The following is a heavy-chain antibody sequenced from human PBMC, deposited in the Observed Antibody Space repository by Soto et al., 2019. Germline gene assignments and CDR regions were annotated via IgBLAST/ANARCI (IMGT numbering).Heavy chain of an antibody. V-gene: IGHV3-74*01. J-gene: IGHJ4*02. Sequence: EVQLVESGGGLVQPGGSLRLSCAASGFTFSNYWMHWVRQAPGKGLVWVSRINSDGGSTTYADSVKGRFTISRDNAKDTLYLQMNSLSAEDTAVYYCGRAEAAAGVDYWGQGTLVTVSS. D-gene: IGHD6-13*01. CDR3: GRAEAAAGVDY. CDR1: GFTFSNYW. CDR2: INSDGGST.